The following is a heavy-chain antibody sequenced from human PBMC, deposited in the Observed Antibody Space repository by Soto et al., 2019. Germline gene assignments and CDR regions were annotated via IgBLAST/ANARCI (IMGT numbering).Heavy chain of an antibody. CDR2: IYTSGST. CDR3: ARGHCTTSSCYPSDY. Sequence: QVQLQESGPGLVKPSETLSLSCTVSGGSISNYYWSWLRQPAGKGLEWIGRIYTSGSTDYNPSLKSRVTMSIDTSNNQSSLKLSSVTAADTAVYYCARGHCTTSSCYPSDYWGQGTLVTVSS. V-gene: IGHV4-4*07. J-gene: IGHJ4*02. D-gene: IGHD2-2*01. CDR1: GGSISNYY.